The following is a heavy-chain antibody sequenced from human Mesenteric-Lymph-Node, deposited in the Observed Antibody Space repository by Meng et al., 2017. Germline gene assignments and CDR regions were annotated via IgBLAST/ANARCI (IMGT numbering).Heavy chain of an antibody. CDR1: GDSVSSNSAA. J-gene: IGHJ4*02. CDR3: ARAGVNWNDYYYFDY. Sequence: SETLSLTCAISGDSVSSNSAAWNWIRQSPSRGLEWLGRTYYRSKWYNDYAVSVKSRLTINPDTSKNQFSLQLTSVTPEDTAVYYCARAGVNWNDYYYFDYWGQGTLVTVSS. CDR2: TYYRSKWYN. D-gene: IGHD1-20*01. V-gene: IGHV6-1*01.